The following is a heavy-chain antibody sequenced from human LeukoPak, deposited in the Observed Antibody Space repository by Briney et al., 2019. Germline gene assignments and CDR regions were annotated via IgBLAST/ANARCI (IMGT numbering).Heavy chain of an antibody. CDR2: IRNRANSYAR. V-gene: IGHV3-72*01. CDR3: AKSVYYFDY. Sequence: PGGSLRLSCAASGFTLSDHYMDWVRQSPGKGLEWVGRIRNRANSYAREHAASVKGRFTISRDDSKNSLYLQMNSLKSEDTAIYYCAKSVYYFDYWGQGTLVTVSS. J-gene: IGHJ4*02. CDR1: GFTLSDHY.